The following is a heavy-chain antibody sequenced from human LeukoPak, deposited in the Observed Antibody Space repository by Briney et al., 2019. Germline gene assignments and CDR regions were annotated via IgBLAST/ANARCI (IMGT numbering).Heavy chain of an antibody. Sequence: GGSLRLSCAASGFIFSSYSMNWVRQAPGKGLEWVSSISSSSTYIYYADSVKGRFTISRDNAKNSLYLQMNSLRAEDTAVYYCAALDSSGYYFPGAFDIWGQGTMVTASS. CDR2: ISSSSTYI. V-gene: IGHV3-21*01. CDR3: AALDSSGYYFPGAFDI. CDR1: GFIFSSYS. J-gene: IGHJ3*02. D-gene: IGHD3-22*01.